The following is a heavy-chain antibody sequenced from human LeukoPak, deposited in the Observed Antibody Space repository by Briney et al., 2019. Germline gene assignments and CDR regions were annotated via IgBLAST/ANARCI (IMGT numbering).Heavy chain of an antibody. Sequence: GGSLRLSCAASGFTFSSYEMNWVRQAPGQGLEWVSYISSSDSTTYYADSVKGRFTIARDNAKNSLYLQMNSLRAEDTAVYYCARDSGSYSSDWGQGTLVTVSS. V-gene: IGHV3-48*03. CDR1: GFTFSSYE. D-gene: IGHD1-26*01. CDR2: ISSSDSTT. J-gene: IGHJ4*02. CDR3: ARDSGSYSSD.